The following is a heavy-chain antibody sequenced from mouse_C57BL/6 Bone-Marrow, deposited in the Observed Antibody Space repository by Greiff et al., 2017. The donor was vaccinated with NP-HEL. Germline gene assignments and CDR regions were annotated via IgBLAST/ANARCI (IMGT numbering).Heavy chain of an antibody. J-gene: IGHJ1*03. Sequence: EVMLVESGGGLVQPGGSLKLSCAASGFTFSDYYMYWVRQTPEKRLEWVAYISNGGGSTYYPDTVKGRFTISRDNAKNTLYLQMSRLKSEDTAMYYCARSDYYYGNWYFDVWGTGTTVTVSS. CDR2: ISNGGGST. CDR1: GFTFSDYY. D-gene: IGHD1-1*01. V-gene: IGHV5-12*01. CDR3: ARSDYYYGNWYFDV.